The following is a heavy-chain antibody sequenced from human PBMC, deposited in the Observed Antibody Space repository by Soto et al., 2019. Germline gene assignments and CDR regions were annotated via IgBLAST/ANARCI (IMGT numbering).Heavy chain of an antibody. CDR1: GYTFTGNY. D-gene: IGHD2-2*01. CDR2: INPNSGGT. V-gene: IGHV1-2*04. Sequence: ASVKVSCKASGYTFTGNYMHWVRQAPGQGLEWMGWINPNSGGTNYAQKFQGWVTMTRDTSISTAYMELSRLRSDDTAVYYCARGDCSSTSCYLRHWFDPWGQGTLVTVSS. CDR3: ARGDCSSTSCYLRHWFDP. J-gene: IGHJ5*02.